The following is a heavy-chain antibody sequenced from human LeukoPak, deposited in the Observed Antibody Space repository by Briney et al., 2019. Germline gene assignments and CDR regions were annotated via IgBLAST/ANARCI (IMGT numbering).Heavy chain of an antibody. Sequence: SETLSLTCTVSGGSISIYYWNWIRQPAGKGLEWIGRIYTSGSTKYNPSLKSRVTMSVDTSKNQFSLKLSSVTAADTAVYFCARHYYYDSSGSRDAFDIWGQGTMVTVSS. CDR2: IYTSGST. J-gene: IGHJ3*02. D-gene: IGHD3-22*01. CDR1: GGSISIYY. CDR3: ARHYYYDSSGSRDAFDI. V-gene: IGHV4-4*07.